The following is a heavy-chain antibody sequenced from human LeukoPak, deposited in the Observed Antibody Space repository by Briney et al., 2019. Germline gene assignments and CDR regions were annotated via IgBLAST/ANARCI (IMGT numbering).Heavy chain of an antibody. CDR2: ISPYNANT. J-gene: IGHJ5*02. V-gene: IGHV1-18*01. D-gene: IGHD2-15*01. CDR1: GYTFTSYY. Sequence: AAVKVSCKASGYTFTSYYISWVRQAPGQGLELMGWISPYNANTNYAQKLQGRITMTTDTSTSTAYMELRSLRSDDTAVYYCARDIVVVVAATNWFDPWGQGTLVTVS. CDR3: ARDIVVVVAATNWFDP.